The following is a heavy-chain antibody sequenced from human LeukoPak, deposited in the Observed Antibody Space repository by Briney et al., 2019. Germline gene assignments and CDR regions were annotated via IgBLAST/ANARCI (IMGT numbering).Heavy chain of an antibody. CDR3: ARKKGSSLYYFDY. D-gene: IGHD2-2*01. Sequence: ASVKVSRKASGYTFTGYYMHWVRQAPGQGLEWMGWINPNSGGTNYAQKFQGRVTMTRDTSISTAYMELSRLRSDDTAVYYCARKKGSSLYYFDYWGQGTLVTVSS. CDR1: GYTFTGYY. CDR2: INPNSGGT. V-gene: IGHV1-2*02. J-gene: IGHJ4*02.